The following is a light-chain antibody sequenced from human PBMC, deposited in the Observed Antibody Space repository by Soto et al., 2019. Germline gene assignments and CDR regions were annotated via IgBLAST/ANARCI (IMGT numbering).Light chain of an antibody. CDR1: QSISKW. J-gene: IGKJ1*01. CDR2: KAS. Sequence: DILMTQSPSILSASVGDTVTITCRASQSISKWVAWYQQRAGKAPKLLIYKASSLESGVPSRFSGSGSGTEFTLTISSLQPDDFATYYCQQYNSIPRTFGQGTKVDIK. V-gene: IGKV1-5*03. CDR3: QQYNSIPRT.